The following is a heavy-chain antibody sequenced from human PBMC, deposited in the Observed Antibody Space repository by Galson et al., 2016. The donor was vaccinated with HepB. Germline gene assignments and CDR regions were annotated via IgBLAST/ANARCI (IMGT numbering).Heavy chain of an antibody. D-gene: IGHD5-24*01. CDR1: GYIFITHY. CDR2: INPKTGST. V-gene: IGHV1-46*01. Sequence: QSGAEVKKPGASVTVSCKADGYIFITHYLQWVRQAPGQGPEWMGIINPKTGSTSYAGQFQDRVNMTRDTSTSTVFMQLRSLTSDDTAVYYCARGRQRFVTSPMAMYYYYLDMDVWGQGTTVTVSS. CDR3: ARGRQRFVTSPMAMYYYYLDMDV. J-gene: IGHJ6*02.